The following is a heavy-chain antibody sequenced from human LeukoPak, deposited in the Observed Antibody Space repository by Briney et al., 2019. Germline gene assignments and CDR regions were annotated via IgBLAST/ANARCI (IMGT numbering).Heavy chain of an antibody. J-gene: IGHJ4*02. CDR1: GYTFISYG. CDR2: INAGNGNT. Sequence: ASVKVSCKASGYTFISYGISWVRQAPGQGLEWMGWINAGNGNTRYSQKLQDRVTITRDTSANTVYMELSSLRSEDTAVYFCARGLLWFGELSPPGYWGQGTLVTVSS. CDR3: ARGLLWFGELSPPGY. V-gene: IGHV1-3*01. D-gene: IGHD3-10*01.